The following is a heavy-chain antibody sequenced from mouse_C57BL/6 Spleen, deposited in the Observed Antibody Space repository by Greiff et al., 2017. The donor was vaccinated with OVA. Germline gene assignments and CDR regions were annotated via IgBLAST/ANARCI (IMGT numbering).Heavy chain of an antibody. CDR2: LNPNNGGT. CDR1: GYTFNDYY. J-gene: IGHJ2*01. Sequence: VQLQQSGPELVKPGASVKISCKASGYTFNDYYMNWVKQSHGKSLEWIGDLNPNNGGTSYNPKFKGTATMTVDTSSSTAYMELRSLPSEDSAVYYCAGYRYDVDYCDDWGQGTTLTVSS. D-gene: IGHD2-12*01. V-gene: IGHV1-26*01. CDR3: AGYRYDVDYCDD.